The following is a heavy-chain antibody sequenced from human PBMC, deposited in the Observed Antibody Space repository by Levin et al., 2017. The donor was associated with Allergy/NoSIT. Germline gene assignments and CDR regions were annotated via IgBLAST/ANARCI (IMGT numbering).Heavy chain of an antibody. CDR2: ITGSDGRT. CDR3: TRDWRFPADIFDY. Sequence: GESLKISCAASGFTFSSYGMAWVRQTPGRGLEWVSYITGSDGRTWYADSVRGRFTISRDNSKNTLYLQGNSLRVEDTAVYYCTRDWRFPADIFDYWGQGTLLTVSS. CDR1: GFTFSSYG. J-gene: IGHJ4*02. V-gene: IGHV3-23*01. D-gene: IGHD3/OR15-3a*01.